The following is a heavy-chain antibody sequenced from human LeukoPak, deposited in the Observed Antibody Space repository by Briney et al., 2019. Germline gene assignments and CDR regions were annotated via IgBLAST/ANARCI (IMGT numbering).Heavy chain of an antibody. CDR1: GGSFSGYY. D-gene: IGHD1-20*01. V-gene: IGHV4-34*01. Sequence: PSETLSLTCAVYGGSFSGYYWSWIRQPPGKGLEWIGEISHSGSTNYNPSLKSRVTISVDTSKNQFSLKLSSVTAADTAVYYCATRDNWNDEGWGQGTLVTVSS. J-gene: IGHJ4*02. CDR3: ATRDNWNDEG. CDR2: ISHSGST.